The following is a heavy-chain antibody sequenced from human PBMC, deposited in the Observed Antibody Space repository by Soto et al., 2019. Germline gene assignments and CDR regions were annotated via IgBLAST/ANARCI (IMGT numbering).Heavy chain of an antibody. CDR1: GGSITRGGYY. CDR2: IYNSGTT. CDR3: ARDPAP. J-gene: IGHJ5*02. Sequence: QVQLQESGPGLVKPSETLSLTCTVSGGSITRGGYYWSWIRQHPGKGLEWSGYIYNSGTTYYNPPLKSRVTISVDTSKNQFSLKLTSVTAADTAVYYCARDPAPWGQGTLVTVSS. V-gene: IGHV4-31*03.